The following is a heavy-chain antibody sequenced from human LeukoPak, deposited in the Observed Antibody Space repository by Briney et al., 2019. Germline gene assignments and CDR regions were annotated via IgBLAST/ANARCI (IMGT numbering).Heavy chain of an antibody. CDR2: IRSKAYGGTT. CDR3: TRDVSGEPFIYWYFDL. Sequence: GGSLRLSCTASGFTFGDYAMSWVRQAPGKGLEWVGFIRSKAYGGTTEYAASVKGRFTISRDDSKSIAYLQMNSLKTEDTAVYYYTRDVSGEPFIYWYFDLWGRGTLVTVSS. CDR1: GFTFGDYA. V-gene: IGHV3-49*04. D-gene: IGHD3-10*01. J-gene: IGHJ2*01.